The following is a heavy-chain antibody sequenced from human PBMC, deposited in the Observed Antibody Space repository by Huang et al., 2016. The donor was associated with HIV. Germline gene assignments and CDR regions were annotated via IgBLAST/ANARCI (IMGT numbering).Heavy chain of an antibody. CDR2: SIPTLGTA. CDR3: ATVDYYDTSGPQRGYFDN. CDR1: GGSFRNFA. D-gene: IGHD3-22*01. Sequence: QVQLVQSGAEVKKPGSSVKVSCKASGGSFRNFAIGWVRQAPGQGLEWMGGSIPTLGTANYAQKFQGRVTIIADESTSTAYMELSSLRSGDTAVYYCATVDYYDTSGPQRGYFDNWGQGTLVTVSS. V-gene: IGHV1-69*01. J-gene: IGHJ4*02.